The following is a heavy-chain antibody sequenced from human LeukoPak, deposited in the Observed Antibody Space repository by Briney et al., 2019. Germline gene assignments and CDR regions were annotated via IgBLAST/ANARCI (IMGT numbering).Heavy chain of an antibody. D-gene: IGHD6-19*01. V-gene: IGHV3-30*18. CDR2: ISYNGINE. J-gene: IGHJ4*02. Sequence: GGSLRLSCATSGFTFSIYGMHWVRQAPGKGLEWMAVISYNGINEYYADSVKGRFTISRDNSKSTLLLQMNSLRAEDTAVYYCAKVRWDNSGWYYLDSWGQGTLVTVSS. CDR1: GFTFSIYG. CDR3: AKVRWDNSGWYYLDS.